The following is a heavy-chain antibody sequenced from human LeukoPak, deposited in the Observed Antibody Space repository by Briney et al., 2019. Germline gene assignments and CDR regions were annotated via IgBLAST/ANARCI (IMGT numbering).Heavy chain of an antibody. CDR3: ARYDDFWSGYYYDY. V-gene: IGHV1-18*01. J-gene: IGHJ4*02. CDR1: GYTFTSYG. Sequence: ASVNVSCKASGYTFTSYGISWVRQAPGQGLEWMGWISAYNGNTNYAQKLQGRVTMTTDTSTSTAYMELRSLRSDDTAVYYCARYDDFWSGYYYDYWGQGTLVTVSS. CDR2: ISAYNGNT. D-gene: IGHD3-3*01.